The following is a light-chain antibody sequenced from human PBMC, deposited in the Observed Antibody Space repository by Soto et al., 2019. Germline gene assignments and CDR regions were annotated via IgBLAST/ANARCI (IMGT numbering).Light chain of an antibody. Sequence: QSALTQPASVSGSPGQSITISCTGTSSDVGGYNYVSWYQQHPGKAPKLMIYDVSNRPSGVSNRFSGYKSGNTASLTISGLQAEDEADYYCSSYTSSSTNVVFGGGTKVTVL. V-gene: IGLV2-14*01. J-gene: IGLJ2*01. CDR1: SSDVGGYNY. CDR3: SSYTSSSTNVV. CDR2: DVS.